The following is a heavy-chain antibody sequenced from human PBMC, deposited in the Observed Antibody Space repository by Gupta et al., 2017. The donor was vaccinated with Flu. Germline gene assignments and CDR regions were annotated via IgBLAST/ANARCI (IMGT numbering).Heavy chain of an antibody. CDR1: GGSISSGGYY. CDR2: IYYSGST. CDR3: ASSAPDRQQRFDY. Sequence: QVQLQESGPGLVKPSQTLSLTCTVSGGSISSGGYYWSWIRQHPEKGLEWIGYIYYSGSTYYNLSLKSRVTISVDTSKNQFSLKLSSVTAADTAVYYCASSAPDRQQRFDYWGQGTLVTVSS. J-gene: IGHJ4*02. D-gene: IGHD6-13*01. V-gene: IGHV4-31*03.